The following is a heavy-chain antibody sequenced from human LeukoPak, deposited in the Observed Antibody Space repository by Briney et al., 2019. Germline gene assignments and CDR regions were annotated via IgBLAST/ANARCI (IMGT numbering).Heavy chain of an antibody. V-gene: IGHV1-46*01. Sequence: ASVKVSCMASGYTFTSYYIHWVRQAPGQGLEWMGIINPSGGSTSYAQKFQGRVTMTRDTSTSTIYMELSSLRSEDTAVYYCARAGSGWYWFDPWGQGTLVTVSS. D-gene: IGHD6-19*01. J-gene: IGHJ5*02. CDR2: INPSGGST. CDR1: GYTFTSYY. CDR3: ARAGSGWYWFDP.